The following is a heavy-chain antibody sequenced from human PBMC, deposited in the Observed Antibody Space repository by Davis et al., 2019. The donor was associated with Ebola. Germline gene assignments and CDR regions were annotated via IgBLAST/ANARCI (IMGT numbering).Heavy chain of an antibody. V-gene: IGHV3-74*01. CDR3: AKDLGYSGSYPTAY. Sequence: GESLKISCAASGFTFSSYWMHWVRQAPGKGLVWVSRINSDGSSTSYADSVKGRFTISRDNAKNTLYLQMNSLRAEDTAVYYCAKDLGYSGSYPTAYWGQGTLVTVSS. CDR2: INSDGSST. D-gene: IGHD1-26*01. CDR1: GFTFSSYW. J-gene: IGHJ4*02.